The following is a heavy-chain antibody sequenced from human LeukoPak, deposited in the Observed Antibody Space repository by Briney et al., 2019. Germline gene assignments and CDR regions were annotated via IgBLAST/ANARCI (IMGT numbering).Heavy chain of an antibody. V-gene: IGHV3-66*01. CDR2: IFSGGAT. CDR3: ARVFPYGSGSYYITPFDY. D-gene: IGHD3-10*01. CDR1: GFTVSSNY. J-gene: IGHJ4*02. Sequence: PGGSLRLSCSASGFTVSSNYMSWVRQAPGKGLEWVSVIFSGGATYYADSVRGRFTISRDNFKNTLYLQMDSLRAEDTAVYYCARVFPYGSGSYYITPFDYWGQGTLVTVSS.